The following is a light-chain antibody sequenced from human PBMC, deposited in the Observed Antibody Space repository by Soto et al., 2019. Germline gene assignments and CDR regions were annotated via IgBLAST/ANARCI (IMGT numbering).Light chain of an antibody. CDR3: QQYNNWPPWT. Sequence: EIVMTQSPATLSVSPGEKATVSCRASQSVSNNLAWYQQKPGQAPRLLIYDASTRATGIPARFSGSGSGTEFTLTISSLQSEDFAVYYCQQYNNWPPWTFGQGTKVEIK. J-gene: IGKJ1*01. CDR2: DAS. V-gene: IGKV3-15*01. CDR1: QSVSNN.